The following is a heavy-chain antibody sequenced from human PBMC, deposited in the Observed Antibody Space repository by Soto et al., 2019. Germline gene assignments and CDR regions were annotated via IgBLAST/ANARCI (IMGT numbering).Heavy chain of an antibody. CDR3: ASGDFSHFEY. J-gene: IGHJ4*02. D-gene: IGHD4-17*01. CDR1: GGSIISYY. Sequence: SETLSLTCTVSGGSIISYYWSWIRQPPGKGLEWIGYIYYSGSTNYNPSLKSRVSISVDKSKNRLSLKLSSVTAADTALYYCASGDFSHFEYWGQGTLVTVSS. V-gene: IGHV4-59*12. CDR2: IYYSGST.